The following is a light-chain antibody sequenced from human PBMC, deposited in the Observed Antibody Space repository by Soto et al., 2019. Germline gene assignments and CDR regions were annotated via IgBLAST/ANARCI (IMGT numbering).Light chain of an antibody. CDR2: YDS. CDR3: QVWDSSSDHVV. V-gene: IGLV3-21*04. Sequence: SSELTQPPSVSVAPGKTARITCGGNNIGSKSVHWYQQKPGQAPVLVIYYDSDRPSGIPERFSGSNSGNTATLTISRVEAGDEADYYCQVWDSSSDHVVFGGGTKLTAL. J-gene: IGLJ2*01. CDR1: NIGSKS.